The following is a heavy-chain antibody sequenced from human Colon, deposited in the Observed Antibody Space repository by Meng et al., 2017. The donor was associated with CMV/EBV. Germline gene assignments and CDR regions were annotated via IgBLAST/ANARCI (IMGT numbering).Heavy chain of an antibody. CDR3: ARTKDVGDTPMVTYFDY. Sequence: ASVKVSCKASGYTFTDYFIHWVRQAPGQGLEWMGWINPNSGGTFYAQDFKDRITMTTDTSSTTANMDLRSLTPDDTAVYYRARTKDVGDTPMVTYFDYWAQGTLVTVSS. D-gene: IGHD5-18*01. J-gene: IGHJ4*02. V-gene: IGHV1-2*02. CDR2: INPNSGGT. CDR1: GYTFTDYF.